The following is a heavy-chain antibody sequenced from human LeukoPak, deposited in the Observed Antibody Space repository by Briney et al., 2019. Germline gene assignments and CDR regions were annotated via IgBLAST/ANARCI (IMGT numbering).Heavy chain of an antibody. D-gene: IGHD4-17*01. Sequence: GGSLRLSCAASGFTFSSYSMNWVRQAPGKGLEWVSSISGSSYYIYYADSVKGRFTISRDTSKSTLYLQMNSLRAEDTAVYYCAKDDYGDYFRWFDPWGQGILVTVSS. CDR3: AKDDYGDYFRWFDP. V-gene: IGHV3-21*04. CDR2: ISGSSYYI. J-gene: IGHJ5*02. CDR1: GFTFSSYS.